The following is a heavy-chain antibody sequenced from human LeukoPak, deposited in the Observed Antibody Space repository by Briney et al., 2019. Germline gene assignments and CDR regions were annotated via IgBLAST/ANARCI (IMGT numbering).Heavy chain of an antibody. J-gene: IGHJ6*02. V-gene: IGHV1-69*13. CDR1: GYTFTSYA. CDR2: IIPIFGTA. D-gene: IGHD5/OR15-5a*01. CDR3: ARNSVMDYYYYGMDV. Sequence: SVKVSCKASGYTFTSYAMHWVRQAPGQGLEWMGGIIPIFGTANYAQKFQGRVTITADESTSTAYMELSSLRSEDTAVYYCARNSVMDYYYYGMDVWGQGTTVTVSS.